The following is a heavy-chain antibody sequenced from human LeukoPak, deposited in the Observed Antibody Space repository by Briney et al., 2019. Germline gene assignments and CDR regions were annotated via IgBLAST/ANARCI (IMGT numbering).Heavy chain of an antibody. CDR2: IIPIFGTA. Sequence: SVKVSCKASGGTFSSYAISWVRQAPGQGLEWMGGIIPIFGTANYAQKFQGRVTITTDESTSTAYMELSSLRSEDTAVYYCAGDYYYESSGRRGYFDYWGQGTLVTVSS. J-gene: IGHJ4*02. D-gene: IGHD3-22*01. CDR1: GGTFSSYA. V-gene: IGHV1-69*05. CDR3: AGDYYYESSGRRGYFDY.